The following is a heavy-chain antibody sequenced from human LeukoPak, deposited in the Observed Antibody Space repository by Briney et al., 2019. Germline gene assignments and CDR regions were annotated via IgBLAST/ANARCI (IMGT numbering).Heavy chain of an antibody. J-gene: IGHJ4*02. CDR3: ARELMGLTMIVVVNPIDY. D-gene: IGHD3-22*01. V-gene: IGHV3-21*01. CDR2: ISCTCSYI. CDR1: GFTFSSYS. Sequence: PGVSLRLSCAASGFTFSSYSMNWVRQAPGKGLEGVSSISCTCSYIYYADSVKGRFTISRDNAKNSLFLQMNSLRAEDTAVYYCARELMGLTMIVVVNPIDYWGQGTLVTVSS.